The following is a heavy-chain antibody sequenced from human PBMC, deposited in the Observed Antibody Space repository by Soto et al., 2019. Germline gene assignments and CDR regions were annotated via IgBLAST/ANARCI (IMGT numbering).Heavy chain of an antibody. CDR2: ISWEGGSI. J-gene: IGHJ4*02. D-gene: IGHD5-12*01. CDR3: AKDHDEDFGYDLDYFNY. V-gene: IGHV3-9*01. CDR1: GFTFDDYA. Sequence: EVQLVESGGGLVQPGRSLRLSCAASGFTFDDYAMHWVRQAPGKGLEWVSGISWEGGSIGYADSVKGRFTISRDNAKNSLYLQMNRLRAEDTALYYCAKDHDEDFGYDLDYFNYWGQGTLVTVSS.